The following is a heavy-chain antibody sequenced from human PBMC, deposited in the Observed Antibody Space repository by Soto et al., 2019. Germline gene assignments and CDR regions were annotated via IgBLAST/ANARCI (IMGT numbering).Heavy chain of an antibody. CDR1: AFTFSNYA. CDR3: AKSPLGYCSGGSCYPPHYFDY. J-gene: IGHJ4*02. D-gene: IGHD2-15*01. CDR2: VGGSGDST. Sequence: PGGSLRLSCSASAFTFSNYAMSGVRQAPGKGLEWVSGVGGSGDSTYYADSVKGRFTISRDNSKDTLYLQMNSLRAEDTAVYYCAKSPLGYCSGGSCYPPHYFDYWGQGTLVTVSS. V-gene: IGHV3-23*01.